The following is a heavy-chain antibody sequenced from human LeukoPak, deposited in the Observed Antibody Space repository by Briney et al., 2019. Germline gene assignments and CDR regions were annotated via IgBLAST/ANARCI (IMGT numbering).Heavy chain of an antibody. CDR2: INPNSGGT. D-gene: IGHD6-13*01. CDR3: ARELYSSSWEGRENWFDP. J-gene: IGHJ5*02. CDR1: GYTFTGYY. V-gene: IGHV1-2*02. Sequence: GASVKVSCKASGYTFTGYYMHWVRQAPGQGLEWMGWINPNSGGTNYAQKFQGRVTMTRDTSISTAYMELRRLRSDDTAVYYCARELYSSSWEGRENWFDPWGQGTLVTVSS.